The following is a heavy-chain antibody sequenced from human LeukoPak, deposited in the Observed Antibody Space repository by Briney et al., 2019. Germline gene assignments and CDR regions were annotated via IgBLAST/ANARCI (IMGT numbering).Heavy chain of an antibody. V-gene: IGHV1-69*13. CDR3: ARLPLRSIAVGYYGMDV. J-gene: IGHJ6*02. CDR2: IIPIFGTA. D-gene: IGHD6-6*01. Sequence: ASVKASCRASGYTFTTYDINWVRQAPGQGLEWMGGIIPIFGTANYAQKFQGRVTITADESTTTAYMELSSLRSEDTAVYYCARLPLRSIAVGYYGMDVWGQGTTVTVSS. CDR1: GYTFTTYD.